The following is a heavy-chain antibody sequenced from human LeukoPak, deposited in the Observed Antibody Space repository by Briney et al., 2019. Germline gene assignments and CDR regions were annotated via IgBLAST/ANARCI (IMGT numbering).Heavy chain of an antibody. J-gene: IGHJ6*02. CDR2: INHSGST. CDR3: ARDGSGWSDYYYGMDV. V-gene: IGHV4-34*01. Sequence: SETLSLTCAVYGGSFSGYYWSWIRQPPGKGLEWIGEINHSGSTNYNPSLKSRVTISVDTSKNQSSLKLSSVTAADTAVYYCARDGSGWSDYYYGMDVWGQGTTVTVSS. CDR1: GGSFSGYY. D-gene: IGHD6-19*01.